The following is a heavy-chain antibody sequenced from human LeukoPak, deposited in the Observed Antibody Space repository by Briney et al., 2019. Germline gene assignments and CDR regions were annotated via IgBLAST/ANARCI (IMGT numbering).Heavy chain of an antibody. D-gene: IGHD5-12*01. CDR3: ARQYSGYVT. Sequence: GGSLRLSCAASGFTFNNAWMSWVRQAPGKGLEWVSVIYSGGSAYYADSVKGRFTISRDNSKNTLYLQMNSLRAEDTAVYYCARQYSGYVTWGQGTLVTVSS. J-gene: IGHJ4*02. CDR1: GFTFNNAW. V-gene: IGHV3-66*04. CDR2: IYSGGSA.